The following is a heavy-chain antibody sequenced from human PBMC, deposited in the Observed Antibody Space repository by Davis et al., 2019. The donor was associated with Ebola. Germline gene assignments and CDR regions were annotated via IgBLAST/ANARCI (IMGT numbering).Heavy chain of an antibody. CDR1: DNTFTNYW. Sequence: GESLKISCKGSDNTFTNYWIGWVRQMPGKGLDWMGIIYTGDSDTRYSPSFRGQVTISADKSIKTAFLQWSSLKASDTAMYYCATLRRTITGMDDGFDIWGQGTMVTVSS. J-gene: IGHJ3*02. V-gene: IGHV5-51*01. CDR3: ATLRRTITGMDDGFDI. D-gene: IGHD1-20*01. CDR2: IYTGDSDT.